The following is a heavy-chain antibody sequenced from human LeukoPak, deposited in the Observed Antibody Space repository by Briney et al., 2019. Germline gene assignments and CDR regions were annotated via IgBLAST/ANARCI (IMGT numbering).Heavy chain of an antibody. CDR3: ARGYVDTAWRFDP. V-gene: IGHV4-59*01. CDR2: IYYSGST. D-gene: IGHD5-18*01. J-gene: IGHJ5*02. Sequence: PSETLSLTCTVSGGSISSYYWSWIRQPPGKGLEWIGYIYYSGSTNYNPSLKSRVTISVDTSKNQFSLKLSSVTAADTAVYYCARGYVDTAWRFDPWGQGTLVTVSS. CDR1: GGSISSYY.